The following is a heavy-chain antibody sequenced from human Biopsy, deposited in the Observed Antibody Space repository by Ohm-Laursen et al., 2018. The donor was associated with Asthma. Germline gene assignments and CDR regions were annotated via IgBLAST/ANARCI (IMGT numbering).Heavy chain of an antibody. V-gene: IGHV3-33*03. CDR2: VSSDGHNK. J-gene: IGHJ4*02. CDR3: AKDFRGIAVAGDRGFDY. CDR1: GFSFDDCA. D-gene: IGHD6-19*01. Sequence: SLRLSCAASGFSFDDCAMHWVRQAPGKGLEWVALVSSDGHNKYYEDSVKGRFTISRDNSKSTLFLQMDSLSAEDTAVYYCAKDFRGIAVAGDRGFDYWGQGTLVTVSS.